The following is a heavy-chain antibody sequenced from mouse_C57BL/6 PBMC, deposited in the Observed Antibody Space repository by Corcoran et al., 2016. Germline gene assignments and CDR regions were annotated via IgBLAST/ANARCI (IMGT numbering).Heavy chain of an antibody. D-gene: IGHD2-12*01. CDR1: GYTFTDYH. V-gene: IGHV1-26*01. CDR3: AAYYSLDY. J-gene: IGHJ2*01. CDR2: INPNNGGT. Sequence: EVQLQQSGPELVKPGASVKISCKASGYTFTDYHMNWVKQSHGKSLEWIGDINPNNGGTSYNQKFKGKATLTVDKSSSTAYMELRSLTSEDSAVYYCAAYYSLDYWGQGTTLTVSS.